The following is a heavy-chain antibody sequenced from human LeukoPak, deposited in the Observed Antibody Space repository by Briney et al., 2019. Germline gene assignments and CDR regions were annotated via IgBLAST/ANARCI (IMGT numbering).Heavy chain of an antibody. Sequence: SVKVSCKASGGTFSSYAIGWVRQAPGQGLEWMGGIIPIFGTANYAQKFQGRVTITTDESTSTAYMELSSLRSEDTAVYYCERSTILFPDTEYYYYMDVWGKGTTVTVSS. CDR3: ERSTILFPDTEYYYYMDV. V-gene: IGHV1-69*05. J-gene: IGHJ6*03. CDR1: GGTFSSYA. D-gene: IGHD3-3*01. CDR2: IIPIFGTA.